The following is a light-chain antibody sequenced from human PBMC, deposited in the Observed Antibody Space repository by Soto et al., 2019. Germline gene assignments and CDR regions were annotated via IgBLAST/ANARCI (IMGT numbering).Light chain of an antibody. CDR3: QRYDISPFP. V-gene: IGKV3-20*01. CDR2: GAS. J-gene: IGKJ2*01. CDR1: QSVSSTY. Sequence: DIVLTQSPGTLSLSPGERATLSCRASQSVSSTYLAWYQQKPGQAPRLLIYGASSRATGIPDRFSGSGSGTDFTLTISRLEPEDFAVYYCQRYDISPFPFGQGTNLEIK.